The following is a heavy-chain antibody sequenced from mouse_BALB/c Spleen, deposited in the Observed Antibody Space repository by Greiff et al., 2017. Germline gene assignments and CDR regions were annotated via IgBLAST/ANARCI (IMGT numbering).Heavy chain of an antibody. J-gene: IGHJ3*01. D-gene: IGHD1-2*01. Sequence: QVQLQQPGAELLKPGASVKISCKAIGYTFSSYWIEWVKQRPGHGLEWIGEILPGSGSTNYNEKFKGKATFTADTSSNTAYMQLSSLTSEDSAVYYCARRGLLRLRGFAYWGQGTLVTVSA. CDR2: ILPGSGST. CDR3: ARRGLLRLRGFAY. CDR1: GYTFSSYW. V-gene: IGHV1-9*01.